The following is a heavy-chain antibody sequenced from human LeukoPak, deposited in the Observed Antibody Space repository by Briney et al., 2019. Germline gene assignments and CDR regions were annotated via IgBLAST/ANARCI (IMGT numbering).Heavy chain of an antibody. CDR1: GASIDTRNSY. Sequence: SETPSLTCTVSGASIDTRNSYWGWIRQPPGRGLEWIGTIYHSGTTYYGPSLESRVSISVDTSKDQFSVKLNSVSAADTAVYYCVRHARRSFYGDYLGFDYWGQGILVIVSS. D-gene: IGHD4-17*01. CDR3: VRHARRSFYGDYLGFDY. CDR2: IYHSGTT. J-gene: IGHJ4*02. V-gene: IGHV4-39*01.